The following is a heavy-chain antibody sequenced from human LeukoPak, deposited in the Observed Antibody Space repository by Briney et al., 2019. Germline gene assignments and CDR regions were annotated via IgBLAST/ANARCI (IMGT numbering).Heavy chain of an antibody. J-gene: IGHJ6*02. V-gene: IGHV4-39*01. CDR3: ARRSNYHYGMDV. Sequence: SETLSLTCTVSGGSISSSSYYRGWIRQPPGKGLEWIGSIYYSGSTYYNPSLKSRVTISVDTSKNQFSLKLSSVTAADTAVYYCARRSNYHYGMDVWGQGTTVTVSS. CDR2: IYYSGST. CDR1: GGSISSSSYY.